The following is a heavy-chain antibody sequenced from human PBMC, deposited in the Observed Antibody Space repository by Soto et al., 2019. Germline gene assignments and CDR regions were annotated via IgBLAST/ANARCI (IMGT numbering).Heavy chain of an antibody. CDR3: ARYAAAGTPSYFDY. Sequence: ASVKVSCKASGGTFSSYAISWVRQAPGQGLEWMGGIIPIFGTANYAQKFQGRVTITADESTSTAYMELSSLRSEDTAVYYCARYAAAGTPSYFDYWGQGTLVTVSS. V-gene: IGHV1-69*13. J-gene: IGHJ4*02. CDR1: GGTFSSYA. D-gene: IGHD6-13*01. CDR2: IIPIFGTA.